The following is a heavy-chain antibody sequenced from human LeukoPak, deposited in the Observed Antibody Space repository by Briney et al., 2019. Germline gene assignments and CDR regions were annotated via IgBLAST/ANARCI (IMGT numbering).Heavy chain of an antibody. CDR3: ASLVAAAGTSSLLEY. D-gene: IGHD6-13*01. J-gene: IGHJ4*02. CDR2: INHSGST. Sequence: PSVTLTLTCAVSVGPFSGYYWHWIRQPPGKGLEWIGEINHSGSTNYNPSLKRRVTISVDTSKNQFHLKLSSVTAADTAVYYCASLVAAAGTSSLLEYWGQGTLVTVSS. CDR1: VGPFSGYY. V-gene: IGHV4-34*01.